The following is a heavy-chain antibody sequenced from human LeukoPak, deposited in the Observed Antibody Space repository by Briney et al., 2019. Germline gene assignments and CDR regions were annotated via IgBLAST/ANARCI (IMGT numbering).Heavy chain of an antibody. V-gene: IGHV1-69*06. D-gene: IGHD2-15*01. Sequence: ASVKVSCKASGGTFSSNAISWVRQAPGQGLEWMGGIIPIFGTTNYAQKLQGRVTITADKSTSTAYMELSSLRSEDTAVYYCASETEARQYCSGGSCPFDYWGQGTLVTVSS. CDR1: GGTFSSNA. CDR2: IIPIFGTT. CDR3: ASETEARQYCSGGSCPFDY. J-gene: IGHJ4*02.